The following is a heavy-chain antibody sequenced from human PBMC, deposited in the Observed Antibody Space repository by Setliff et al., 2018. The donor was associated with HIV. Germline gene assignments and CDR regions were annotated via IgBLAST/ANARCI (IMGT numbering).Heavy chain of an antibody. CDR2: IYTSGST. Sequence: PSETLSLTCTISGGSISSGSYYWSWIRQPAGKGLEWIGRIYTSGSTKYNPSLKSRVTISVDTSKNQFSLKVSSVTAADTAVYYCARSTAEIAVAGIWGQGTMVTVSS. CDR3: ARSTAEIAVAGI. J-gene: IGHJ3*02. V-gene: IGHV4-61*02. CDR1: GGSISSGSYY. D-gene: IGHD6-19*01.